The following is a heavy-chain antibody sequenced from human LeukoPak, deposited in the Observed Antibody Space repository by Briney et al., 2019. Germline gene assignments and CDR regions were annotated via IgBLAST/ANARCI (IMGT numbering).Heavy chain of an antibody. D-gene: IGHD5-12*01. V-gene: IGHV3-30-3*01. Sequence: PGGSLRLSCAASGFSFSSYSIHWVRQAPGKGLEWVAVISSDGNSKNFALSVKGRFTISRDNAKNSLYLQMNSLRPEDTAMYYCAREGGYVFDYWGQGTLVTVSS. CDR3: AREGGYVFDY. CDR2: ISSDGNSK. CDR1: GFSFSSYS. J-gene: IGHJ4*02.